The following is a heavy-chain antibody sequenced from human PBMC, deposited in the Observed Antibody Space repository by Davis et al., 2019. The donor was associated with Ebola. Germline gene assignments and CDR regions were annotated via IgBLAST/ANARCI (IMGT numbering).Heavy chain of an antibody. CDR2: INPSGGST. J-gene: IGHJ5*02. V-gene: IGHV1-46*01. CDR3: ARDNPVVMPFTIFGVVSNRFDP. D-gene: IGHD3-3*01. Sequence: ASVKVSCKASGYTFTSYYMHWVRQAPGQGLEWMGIINPSGGSTSYAQKFQGRVTMTRDTSTSTVYMELSSLRSEDTAVYYCARDNPVVMPFTIFGVVSNRFDPWGQGTLVTVSS. CDR1: GYTFTSYY.